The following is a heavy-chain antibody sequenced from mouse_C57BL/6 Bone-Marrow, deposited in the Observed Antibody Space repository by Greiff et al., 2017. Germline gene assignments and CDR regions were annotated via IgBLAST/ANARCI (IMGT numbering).Heavy chain of an antibody. CDR3: ARDYYGSSDGYFDV. J-gene: IGHJ1*03. D-gene: IGHD1-1*01. Sequence: EVKLMESGGGLVKPGGSLKLSCAASGFTFSDYGMHWVRQAPEKGLEWVAYISSGSSTIYYADTVKGRFTISRDNAKNTLFLQMTSLRSEDTAMYYCARDYYGSSDGYFDVWGTGTTVTVSS. V-gene: IGHV5-17*01. CDR1: GFTFSDYG. CDR2: ISSGSSTI.